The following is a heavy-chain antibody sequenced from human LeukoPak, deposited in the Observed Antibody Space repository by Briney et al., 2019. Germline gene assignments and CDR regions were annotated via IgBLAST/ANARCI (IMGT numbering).Heavy chain of an antibody. J-gene: IGHJ3*02. CDR3: ARGKSKYSYGLDAFDI. D-gene: IGHD5-18*01. CDR2: IHPSGST. CDR1: GGSFSDNY. Sequence: SETLSLTCVVYGGSFSDNYCIWIRQPPGKGLEWIGEIHPSGSTNYNPSLKSRVTISVDTSKNQFSLKLSSVTAADTAVYYCARGKSKYSYGLDAFDIWGQGTMVTVSS. V-gene: IGHV4-34*01.